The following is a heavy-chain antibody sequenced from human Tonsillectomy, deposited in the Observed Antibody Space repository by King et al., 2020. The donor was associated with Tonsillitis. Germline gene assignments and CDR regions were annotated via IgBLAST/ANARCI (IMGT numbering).Heavy chain of an antibody. J-gene: IGHJ6*02. Sequence: VQLQQWGAGLLKPSETLSLTCAVYGGSFSGYYWSWIRQPPGKGLEWIGKVNHSGSTNYNPSLKSRVTLSVDTSKNQFSLKLSSVTAADTAVYYCARAMVRGVSYYDDYGMDVWGQGTTVTVSS. CDR2: VNHSGST. CDR3: ARAMVRGVSYYDDYGMDV. V-gene: IGHV4-34*01. CDR1: GGSFSGYY. D-gene: IGHD3-10*01.